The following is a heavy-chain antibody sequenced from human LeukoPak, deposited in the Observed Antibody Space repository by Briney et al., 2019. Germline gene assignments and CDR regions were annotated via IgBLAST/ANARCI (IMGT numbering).Heavy chain of an antibody. CDR3: AKDIGSGSGPDAFDI. J-gene: IGHJ3*02. V-gene: IGHV3-9*01. CDR1: GFTFDDYA. CDR2: ISWNSGSI. D-gene: IGHD3-3*01. Sequence: GGSLRLSCAASGFTFDDYAMHWVRQAPGKGLEGVSGISWNSGSIGYADSVKGRFTISRDNAKNSLYLQMNSLRAEDTALYYCAKDIGSGSGPDAFDIWGQGTMVTVSS.